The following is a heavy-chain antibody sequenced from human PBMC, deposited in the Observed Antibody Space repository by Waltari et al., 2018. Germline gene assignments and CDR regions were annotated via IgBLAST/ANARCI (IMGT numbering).Heavy chain of an antibody. Sequence: EVQLVESGGGLVQPGGSLRLSCAASAFTVSSSCMHWVRQAPGKGLEWVSLVYSGGTTDYAGSVEGRFTISRDISTNTVYLQMNSLTAEDTAVYYCARDPLYYFDSWGQGALVTVSS. CDR2: VYSGGTT. J-gene: IGHJ4*02. CDR3: ARDPLYYFDS. CDR1: AFTVSSSC. V-gene: IGHV3-53*01.